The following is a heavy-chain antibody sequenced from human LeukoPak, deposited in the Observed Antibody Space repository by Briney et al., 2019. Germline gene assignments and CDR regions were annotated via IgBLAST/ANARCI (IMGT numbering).Heavy chain of an antibody. CDR3: ATSGVRYFDWLSSGEFG. Sequence: ASVKVSCKASGYTFTGYYMHWVRQAPGQGLEWMGWINPNSGGTNYAQKFQGRVTMTRDTSISTAYMELSRLRSEDTAVYYCATSGVRYFDWLSSGEFGWGQGTLVTVSS. D-gene: IGHD3-9*01. CDR1: GYTFTGYY. CDR2: INPNSGGT. J-gene: IGHJ4*02. V-gene: IGHV1-2*02.